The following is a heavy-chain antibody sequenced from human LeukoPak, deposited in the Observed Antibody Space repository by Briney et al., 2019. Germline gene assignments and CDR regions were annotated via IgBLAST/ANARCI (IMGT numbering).Heavy chain of an antibody. CDR1: GFTFSSYA. CDR3: AKDLDIIVVVAAPWGTWFDP. Sequence: GGSLRLSCAASGFTFSSYAMSWVRQAPGEGLEWVSAISGSGGSTYYADSVKGRFTISRDNSKNTLYLQMNSLRAEDTAVYYCAKDLDIIVVVAAPWGTWFDPWGQGTLVTVSS. J-gene: IGHJ5*02. D-gene: IGHD2-15*01. V-gene: IGHV3-23*01. CDR2: ISGSGGST.